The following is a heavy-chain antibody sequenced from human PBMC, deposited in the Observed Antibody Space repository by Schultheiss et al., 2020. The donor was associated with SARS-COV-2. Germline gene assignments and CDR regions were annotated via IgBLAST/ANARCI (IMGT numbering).Heavy chain of an antibody. CDR2: IRSKANSYAT. V-gene: IGHV3-73*01. CDR3: TRLSTVVISDWYFDL. D-gene: IGHD4-23*01. J-gene: IGHJ2*01. CDR1: GFTFSGSA. Sequence: GGSLRLSCAASGFTFSGSAMHWVRQASGKGLEWVGRIRSKANSYATAYAASVKGRFTISRDDSKNTAYLQMNSLKTEDTAVYYCTRLSTVVISDWYFDLWGRGTLVTVAS.